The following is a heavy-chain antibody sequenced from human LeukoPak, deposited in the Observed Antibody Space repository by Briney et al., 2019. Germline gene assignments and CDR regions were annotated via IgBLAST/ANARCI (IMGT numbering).Heavy chain of an antibody. Sequence: SEALSITCAVSGGSISSGNWWRWVRQPPGKGLEWIGEIYHSGSTNYNPSLKSRVTISVDKSKNQFSLKLSSVTAADTAVYYCARSYSSSPGFDYWGQGTLVTASS. D-gene: IGHD6-13*01. J-gene: IGHJ4*02. CDR3: ARSYSSSPGFDY. CDR2: IYHSGST. CDR1: GGSISSGNW. V-gene: IGHV4-4*02.